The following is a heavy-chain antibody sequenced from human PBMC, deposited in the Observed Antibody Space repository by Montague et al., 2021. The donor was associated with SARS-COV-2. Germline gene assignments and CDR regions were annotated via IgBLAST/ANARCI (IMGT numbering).Heavy chain of an antibody. J-gene: IGHJ4*02. CDR2: INHSGST. V-gene: IGHV4-34*01. D-gene: IGHD5-18*01. CDR1: GGSFSGYY. Sequence: SETLSLTCAVYGGSFSGYYWSWIRQPPGKGLEWIGEINHSGSTNYNPSLKSRVTISIDTSKNQFSLKLSSVTAADTAVYYCASGGGYSYGSLDYWGQGTLVTVSS. CDR3: ASGGGYSYGSLDY.